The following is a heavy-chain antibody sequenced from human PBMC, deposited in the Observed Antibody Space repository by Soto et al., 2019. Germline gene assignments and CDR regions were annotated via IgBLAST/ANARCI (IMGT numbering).Heavy chain of an antibody. V-gene: IGHV3-33*01. CDR2: IWYDGSNK. CDR1: GFTFSSYG. D-gene: IGHD5-12*01. J-gene: IGHJ4*02. CDR3: ARAALEMATIGFDY. Sequence: QVQLVESGGGVVQPGRSLRLSCAASGFTFSSYGMHWVRQAPGKGLEWVAVIWYDGSNKYYADSVKGRFTISRDNSKNTLYLQMNSLRAEDTAVYYCARAALEMATIGFDYWGQGTLVTVSS.